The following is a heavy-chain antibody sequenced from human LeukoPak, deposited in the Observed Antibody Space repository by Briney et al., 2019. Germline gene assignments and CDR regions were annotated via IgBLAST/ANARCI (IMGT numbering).Heavy chain of an antibody. CDR1: GFTFSDYY. CDR3: ATSMGYCSSTSCLWKAFEI. CDR2: ISSSGGAI. D-gene: IGHD2-2*01. V-gene: IGHV3-11*01. Sequence: TGGSLRLSCAASGFTFSDYYMSWIRQAPGKGLECLSYISSSGGAIYYADSVKGRFTVSRDNAKNSLYLQMSSLRAEDTAVYYCATSMGYCSSTSCLWKAFEIWGQGTMVTVSS. J-gene: IGHJ3*02.